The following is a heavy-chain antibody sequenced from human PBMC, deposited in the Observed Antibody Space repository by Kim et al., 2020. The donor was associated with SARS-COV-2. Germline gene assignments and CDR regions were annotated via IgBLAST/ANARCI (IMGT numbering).Heavy chain of an antibody. CDR1: GGSISSYY. V-gene: IGHV4-59*08. CDR3: ARLGNSSSWYWPDRYYYYGMDV. D-gene: IGHD6-13*01. CDR2: IYYSGST. J-gene: IGHJ6*02. Sequence: SETLSLTCTVSGGSISSYYWSWIRQPPGKGLEWIGYIYYSGSTNYNPSLKSRVTISVDTSKNQFSLKLSSVPAADTAVYYCARLGNSSSWYWPDRYYYYGMDVWGQGTTVTVSS.